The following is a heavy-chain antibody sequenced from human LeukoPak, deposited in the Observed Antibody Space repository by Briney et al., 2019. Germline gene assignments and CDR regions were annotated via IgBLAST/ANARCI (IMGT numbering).Heavy chain of an antibody. Sequence: GGSLRLSCSASGFTFSTYWMSWVRQAPGKGLEWVANIKQDGSEKYYVDSVKGRFTISRDNAKNSLYLQMNSLRAEDTAVYYCARDARGAAAADDPFDIWGQGTMVTVSS. J-gene: IGHJ3*02. CDR2: IKQDGSEK. V-gene: IGHV3-7*03. CDR1: GFTFSTYW. CDR3: ARDARGAAAADDPFDI. D-gene: IGHD6-13*01.